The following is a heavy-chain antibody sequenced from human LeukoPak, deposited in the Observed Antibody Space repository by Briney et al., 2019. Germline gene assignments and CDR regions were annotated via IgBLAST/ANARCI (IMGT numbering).Heavy chain of an antibody. J-gene: IGHJ4*02. D-gene: IGHD2-21*02. V-gene: IGHV3-23*01. CDR3: AKNQGGVTTYFDY. CDR2: STGAVE. Sequence: GGSLRLSCTVSGFTLSAFAMSWVRQAPGKELEWVSGSTGAVEYYADSVKGRFTISRDNSKNTLYLQMNSLRAEDTAVYYCAKNQGGVTTYFDYWGQGTLVTVSS. CDR1: GFTLSAFA.